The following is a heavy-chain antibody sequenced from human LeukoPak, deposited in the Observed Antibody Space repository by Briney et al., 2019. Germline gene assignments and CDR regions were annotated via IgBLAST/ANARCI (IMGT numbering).Heavy chain of an antibody. CDR1: GFTVSSNY. CDR2: IYSGGTT. D-gene: IGHD1-26*01. J-gene: IGHJ4*02. V-gene: IGHV3-66*01. CDR3: AREGVSGSYQFDY. Sequence: GGSLRLSCAASGFTVSSNYMSWVRQAPGWGLEWVSVIYSGGTTYYGDSVKGRFTISRDNSKNTLYLQMNSLRAEDTAVYYCAREGVSGSYQFDYWGQGTLVTVSS.